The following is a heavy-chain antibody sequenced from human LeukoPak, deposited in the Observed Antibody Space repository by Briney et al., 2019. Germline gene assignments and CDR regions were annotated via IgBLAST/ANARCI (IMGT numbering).Heavy chain of an antibody. D-gene: IGHD2-8*01. J-gene: IGHJ6*02. CDR1: GFTFRNYY. Sequence: GGSLRLSCAASGFTFRNYYMIWVRQAPGKGLEWVSSISTSSSQKNYADSVKGRFSISRDNANNSLFLQMNTLRGDDTALYYCARVGLLVNGAFDIWGQGTTVTISS. V-gene: IGHV3-21*01. CDR2: ISTSSSQK. CDR3: ARVGLLVNGAFDI.